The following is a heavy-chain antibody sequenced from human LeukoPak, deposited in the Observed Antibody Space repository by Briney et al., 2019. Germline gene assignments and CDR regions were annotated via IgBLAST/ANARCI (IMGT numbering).Heavy chain of an antibody. J-gene: IGHJ5*02. CDR3: ARGSGSYSWFDP. CDR1: GYTFTSYY. Sequence: GASLKVSCKAAGYTFTSYYMHGVRQAPRQGLEWMGIINPTGGSTSYAQKFQGRVTMTRDTSTSTVYMELSSLRSEDTAVYYCARGSGSYSWFDPWGQGTLVTVSS. D-gene: IGHD3-10*01. CDR2: INPTGGST. V-gene: IGHV1-46*01.